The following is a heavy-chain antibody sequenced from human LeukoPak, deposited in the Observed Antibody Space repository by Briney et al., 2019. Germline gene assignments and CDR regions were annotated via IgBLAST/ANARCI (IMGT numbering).Heavy chain of an antibody. Sequence: GGSLRLSCPASGFTFSSYAMHWVRQAPDKGLEWMAVISSDGNNEYYADSVKGRFTISRDNSKNTLYLQMNSLRPEDTAVYYCAGETSRRGGHDYWGQGTLVTVSS. CDR2: ISSDGNNE. D-gene: IGHD2-15*01. V-gene: IGHV3-30-3*01. CDR1: GFTFSSYA. CDR3: AGETSRRGGHDY. J-gene: IGHJ4*02.